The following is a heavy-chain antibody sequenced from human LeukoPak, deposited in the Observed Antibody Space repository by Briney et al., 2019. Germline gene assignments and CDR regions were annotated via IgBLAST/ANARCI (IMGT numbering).Heavy chain of an antibody. CDR1: GYSFTSYW. V-gene: IGHV5-51*01. D-gene: IGHD3-22*01. J-gene: IGHJ4*02. Sequence: GESLKTSCKGSGYSFTSYWIGWVRQMPGKGLEWMGIIYPGDSDTRYSPSFQGQVTISADKSISTAYLQWSSLKASDTAMYYCARHVPLYYYDSSGYNYFDYWGQGTLVTVSS. CDR3: ARHVPLYYYDSSGYNYFDY. CDR2: IYPGDSDT.